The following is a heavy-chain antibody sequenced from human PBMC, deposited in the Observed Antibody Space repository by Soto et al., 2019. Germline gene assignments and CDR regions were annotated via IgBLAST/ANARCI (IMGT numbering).Heavy chain of an antibody. J-gene: IGHJ4*02. Sequence: PGGSLRLSCAASGFTFTSYAMHWVRQAPGKGLEWVAVISYDGSNKYYADSVKGRVTISRDNSKNTLYLQMNSLRAEDTAGYYCARTGGWNLFDYWGQGTLVTVSS. CDR2: ISYDGSNK. CDR1: GFTFTSYA. V-gene: IGHV3-30-3*01. D-gene: IGHD1-7*01. CDR3: ARTGGWNLFDY.